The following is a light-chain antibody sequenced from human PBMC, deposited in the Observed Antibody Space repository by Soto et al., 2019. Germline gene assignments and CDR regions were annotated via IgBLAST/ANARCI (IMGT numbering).Light chain of an antibody. J-gene: IGKJ5*01. CDR2: NAS. CDR3: QHLNSYSDA. Sequence: DIQMTQSPSTLSASVGDRVTITCRASQNISSWLDWYQQKPGKAPKLLIYNASTLKRGVPSRFSGSGSGTEFTLTISSLQPDDFATYYCQHLNSYSDAFGQGTQLDIK. V-gene: IGKV1-5*03. CDR1: QNISSW.